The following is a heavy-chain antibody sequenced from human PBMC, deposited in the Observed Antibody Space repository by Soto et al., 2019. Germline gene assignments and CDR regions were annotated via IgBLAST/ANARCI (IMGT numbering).Heavy chain of an antibody. CDR2: IYSGGST. Sequence: EVQLVESGGGLIQPGGSLRLSCAASGFTVSSNYMSWVRQAPGKGLEWVSVIYSGGSTYYADSVKGRFTISRDNSKNTLYLQMNSLRAEDTAVYYCARSPDIVATREYYFDYWGQGTLVTVSS. J-gene: IGHJ4*02. D-gene: IGHD5-12*01. CDR1: GFTVSSNY. V-gene: IGHV3-53*01. CDR3: ARSPDIVATREYYFDY.